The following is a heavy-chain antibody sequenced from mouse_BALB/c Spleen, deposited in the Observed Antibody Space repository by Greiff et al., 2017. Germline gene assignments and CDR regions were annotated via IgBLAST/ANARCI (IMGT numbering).Heavy chain of an antibody. CDR3: ARESITTVVAPAY. J-gene: IGHJ3*01. D-gene: IGHD1-1*01. V-gene: IGHV1S56*01. CDR1: GYTFTSYY. Sequence: QVQLQQSGPELVKPGASVRISCKASGYTFTSYYIHWVKQRPGQGLEWIGWIYPGNVNTKYNEKFKGKATLTADKSSSTAYMQLSSLTSEDSAVYFCARESITTVVAPAYWGQGTLVTVSA. CDR2: IYPGNVNT.